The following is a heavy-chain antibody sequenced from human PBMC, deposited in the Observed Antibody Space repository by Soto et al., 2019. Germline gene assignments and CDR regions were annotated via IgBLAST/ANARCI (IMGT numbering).Heavy chain of an antibody. CDR2: IYYSGST. CDR1: GGSISSYY. Sequence: SETLSLTCTVSGGSISSYYWSWIRQPPGKGLEWIGYIYYSGSTYYNPSLKSRVTISVDRSKNQFSLKLSSVTAADTAVYYCARGYDYVWGSYRPSRYFDYWGQGTLVTVSS. D-gene: IGHD3-16*02. CDR3: ARGYDYVWGSYRPSRYFDY. V-gene: IGHV4-59*12. J-gene: IGHJ4*02.